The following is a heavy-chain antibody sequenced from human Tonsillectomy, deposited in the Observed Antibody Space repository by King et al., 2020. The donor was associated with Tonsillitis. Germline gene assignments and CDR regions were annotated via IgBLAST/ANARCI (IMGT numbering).Heavy chain of an antibody. CDR3: AKALLRGSNFHWGADS. D-gene: IGHD7-27*01. V-gene: IGHV3-30*18. CDR2: ISKDGSKK. CDR1: GFTFNNYG. J-gene: IGHJ4*02. Sequence: VQLVESGGGVVQPGTSLRLSCAASGFTFNNYGMHWVRQPPGQGPEWVAVISKDGSKKYYADSVRGRFAISRDDSESTLFLQMDSLRAEDTAVYYCAKALLRGSNFHWGADSWGQGTLVTVSS.